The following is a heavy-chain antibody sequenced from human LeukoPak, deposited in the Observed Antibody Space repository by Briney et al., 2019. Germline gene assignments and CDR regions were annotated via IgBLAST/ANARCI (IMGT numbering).Heavy chain of an antibody. Sequence: SETLSVTCIVPGGSISSYYWSWIRQPAGKGLDWIARIDTSGSTNYNPSLNSRVTMSVDTSKNQFSLKLSSVTAADTAVYYCARVGCSGGCCCPDYWGQRTLVTVSS. D-gene: IGHD2-15*01. V-gene: IGHV4-4*07. CDR1: GGSISSYY. J-gene: IGHJ4*02. CDR2: IDTSGST. CDR3: ARVGCSGGCCCPDY.